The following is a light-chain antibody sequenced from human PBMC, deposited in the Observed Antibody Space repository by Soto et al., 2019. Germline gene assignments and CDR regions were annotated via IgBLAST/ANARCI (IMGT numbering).Light chain of an antibody. CDR1: STDVGSYIY. V-gene: IGLV2-14*01. Sequence: QSVLTQPASVSGSPGQSITISCTGTSTDVGSYIYVSWYQQHPGKAPKLMIYEVSNRPSGVSNRFSGSKSGNTASLTISGLQAEDEADYYCNSYTSISTQVFGNGTKVTVL. J-gene: IGLJ1*01. CDR2: EVS. CDR3: NSYTSISTQV.